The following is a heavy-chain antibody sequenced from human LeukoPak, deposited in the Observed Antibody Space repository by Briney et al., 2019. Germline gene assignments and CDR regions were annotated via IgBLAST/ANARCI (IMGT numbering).Heavy chain of an antibody. CDR2: INGSGVIT. J-gene: IGHJ4*02. CDR1: EFTFSKYA. D-gene: IGHD3-16*01. Sequence: GGSLRLSCAASEFTFSKYAMNWVRQAPGKGLEWVSGINGSGVITFYADSVKGRFTISRDNSENTLYLQMNSLRAEDTAIYYCAKDSSQGGDYFDSWGQGTLVTVSS. V-gene: IGHV3-23*01. CDR3: AKDSSQGGDYFDS.